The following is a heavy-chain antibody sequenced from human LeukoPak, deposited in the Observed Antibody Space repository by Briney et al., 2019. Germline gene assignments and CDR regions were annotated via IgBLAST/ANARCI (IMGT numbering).Heavy chain of an antibody. CDR2: ISSSSYI. CDR1: GFTFCSYS. Sequence: GGSLRLSCAASGFTFCSYSMNWVRQAPGEGLEWVSSISSSSYIYYADSVKGRFTSSRDNAKNSLYLQMNSLRAEDTAVYYCASMGWAAAGDKGGYFDYWGQGTLVTVSS. J-gene: IGHJ4*02. CDR3: ASMGWAAAGDKGGYFDY. D-gene: IGHD6-13*01. V-gene: IGHV3-21*01.